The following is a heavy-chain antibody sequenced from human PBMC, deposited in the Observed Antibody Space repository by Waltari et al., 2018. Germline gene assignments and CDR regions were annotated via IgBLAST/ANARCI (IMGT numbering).Heavy chain of an antibody. CDR3: ARVIYYGDYPGCYFGY. J-gene: IGHJ4*02. CDR2: INAGNGNT. D-gene: IGHD4-17*01. Sequence: QVQLVQSGAEVKKPGASVKVSCHASGYTFTRYAMHWVRTAPGQRLEWMGWINAGNGNTKDSQKFQGRVTITRDTSASTAYMELSSLRSEDTAVYYCARVIYYGDYPGCYFGYWGQGTLVTVSS. V-gene: IGHV1-3*01. CDR1: GYTFTRYA.